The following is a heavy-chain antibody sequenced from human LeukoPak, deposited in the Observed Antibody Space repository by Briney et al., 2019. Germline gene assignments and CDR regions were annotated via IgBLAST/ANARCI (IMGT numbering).Heavy chain of an antibody. Sequence: SVKVSCKASGGTFSSYTISWVRQAPGQGLEWMEGIIPMFGTANYAQKFQGRVTITADKSTSTAYMELSSLRSEDTAVYYCARSTLLLRGDWFDPWGQGTLVTVSS. V-gene: IGHV1-69*06. J-gene: IGHJ5*02. D-gene: IGHD3-22*01. CDR1: GGTFSSYT. CDR3: ARSTLLLRGDWFDP. CDR2: IIPMFGTA.